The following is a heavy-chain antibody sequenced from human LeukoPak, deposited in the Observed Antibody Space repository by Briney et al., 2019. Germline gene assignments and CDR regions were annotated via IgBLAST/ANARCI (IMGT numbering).Heavy chain of an antibody. CDR1: GFTFSGYA. CDR2: ISGSGDYT. J-gene: IGHJ4*02. D-gene: IGHD3-16*01. CDR3: ARGRYYLDS. V-gene: IGHV3-23*01. Sequence: GGSLRLSCAVSGFTFSGYAMSWVRQAPGKGLEWVSTISGSGDYTYYADSVKGRFSISRDNSKNTLHLQMNSLRAEDTAVYYCARGRYYLDSWGQGTLVTVSS.